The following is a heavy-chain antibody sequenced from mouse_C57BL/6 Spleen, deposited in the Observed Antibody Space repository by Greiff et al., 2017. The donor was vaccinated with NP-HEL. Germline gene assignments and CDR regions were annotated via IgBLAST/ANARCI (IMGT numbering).Heavy chain of an antibody. Sequence: VQLQQPGAELVKPGASVKMSCKASGYTFTSYWITWVKQRPGQGLEWIGDIYPGSGSTNYNEKFKSKATLTVDTSSSTAYMQLSSLTSEDSAVYYCARRDTTVVAPLDYWGQGTTLTVSS. D-gene: IGHD1-1*01. J-gene: IGHJ2*01. CDR1: GYTFTSYW. V-gene: IGHV1-55*01. CDR2: IYPGSGST. CDR3: ARRDTTVVAPLDY.